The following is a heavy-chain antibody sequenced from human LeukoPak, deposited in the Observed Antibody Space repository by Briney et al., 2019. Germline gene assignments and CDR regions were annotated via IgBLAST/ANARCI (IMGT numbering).Heavy chain of an antibody. CDR1: GFSFSHYD. V-gene: IGHV3-49*04. CDR3: SRGAAAPGYFQH. CDR2: IKSKAYGGTT. D-gene: IGHD6-13*01. J-gene: IGHJ1*01. Sequence: GGSLRLSCVASGFSFSHYDMNWVRQAPGKGLEWVGFIKSKAYGGTTDYAASVKGRFTISRDDSQSIAYLQMNSLKTEDTAVYYCSRGAAAPGYFQHWGQGTLVTVSS.